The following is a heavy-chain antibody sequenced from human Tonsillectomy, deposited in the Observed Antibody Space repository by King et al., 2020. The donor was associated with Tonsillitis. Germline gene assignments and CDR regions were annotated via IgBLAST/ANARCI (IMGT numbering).Heavy chain of an antibody. CDR1: GFTFNDYD. J-gene: IGHJ4*02. Sequence: VQLVESGGGLAQPGGSLRLSCAASGFTFNDYDMNWVRQAPGKGLEWVSTISTSGASTYLADSVRGRFTVSRDNSNNTLYLHINSLIAEDTAVYYCAKARDYGNLGFDSWGQGTLVTVSS. V-gene: IGHV3-23*04. CDR2: ISTSGAST. D-gene: IGHD4-17*01. CDR3: AKARDYGNLGFDS.